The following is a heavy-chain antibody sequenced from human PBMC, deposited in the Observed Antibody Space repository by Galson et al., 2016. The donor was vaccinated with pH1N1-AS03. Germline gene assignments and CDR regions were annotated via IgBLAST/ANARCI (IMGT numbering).Heavy chain of an antibody. CDR2: INPSGGYT. Sequence: SVKVSCKASGYTFTMYYMHWVRQVPGQGLEWMGMINPSGGYTSHAQKFQGRVTMTRDTSTNTIYMELSSLRSEDTAVYYCARDLGGVKSGRKDYFDPWGQGTLVTVSS. CDR3: ARDLGGVKSGRKDYFDP. CDR1: GYTFTMYY. J-gene: IGHJ5*02. V-gene: IGHV1-46*01. D-gene: IGHD3-10*01.